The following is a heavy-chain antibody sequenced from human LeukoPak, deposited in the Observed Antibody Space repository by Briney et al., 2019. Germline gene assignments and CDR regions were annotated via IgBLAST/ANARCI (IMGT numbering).Heavy chain of an antibody. D-gene: IGHD3-22*01. J-gene: IGHJ5*02. Sequence: PGGSLRLSCAASGFTFSRYWMHWVRQAPGKGLVWVSRINSAGSSPSYADSVKGRFTISRDNAKSTLYLQMNSLRAEDTAVYYCAGVEGAFYYDSKPPGLWFDPWGQGTLVTVSS. CDR2: INSAGSSP. CDR1: GFTFSRYW. V-gene: IGHV3-74*01. CDR3: AGVEGAFYYDSKPPGLWFDP.